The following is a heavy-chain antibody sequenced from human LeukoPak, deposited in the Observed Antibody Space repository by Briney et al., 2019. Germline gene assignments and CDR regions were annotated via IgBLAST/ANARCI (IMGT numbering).Heavy chain of an antibody. CDR3: ARDRWLHYFDY. V-gene: IGHV3-21*01. D-gene: IGHD5-24*01. Sequence: GGSLRLSCAASGFTFSSYSMNWVRQAPGKGLEWVSSISSSSSYIYYADSVKGRFTISRDNAKNSLYLQMNSLRAEDTAVYYCARDRWLHYFDYWGQGTLVTVSS. CDR1: GFTFSSYS. J-gene: IGHJ4*02. CDR2: ISSSSSYI.